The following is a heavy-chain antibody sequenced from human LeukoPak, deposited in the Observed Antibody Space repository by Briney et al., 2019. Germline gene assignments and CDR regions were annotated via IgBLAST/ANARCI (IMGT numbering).Heavy chain of an antibody. CDR2: IKQDGSEK. D-gene: IGHD1-26*01. V-gene: IGHV3-7*01. Sequence: PGGSLRLSCAASGFTFSSYWMSWVRQAPGKGLEWVANIKQDGSEKYYVDSVKGRFTISRDNAKNSLYLQMNSLRAEDTAVYYCARDLPDNGGFGSYLGWFDPWGQGTLVTVSS. J-gene: IGHJ5*02. CDR3: ARDLPDNGGFGSYLGWFDP. CDR1: GFTFSSYW.